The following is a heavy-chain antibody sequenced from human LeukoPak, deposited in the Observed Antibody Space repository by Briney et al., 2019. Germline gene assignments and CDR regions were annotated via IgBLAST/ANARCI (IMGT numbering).Heavy chain of an antibody. CDR2: IKQDGSEK. Sequence: PGGSLRLSCAASGFTFSSYWVSWVRQAPGKGLEWVANIKQDGSEKYYVDSVKGRFTISRDNAKNSLYLQMNSLRAEDTAVYYCARGGAYSSSWYGALNWFDPWGQGTLVTVSS. CDR1: GFTFSSYW. J-gene: IGHJ5*02. V-gene: IGHV3-7*03. D-gene: IGHD6-13*01. CDR3: ARGGAYSSSWYGALNWFDP.